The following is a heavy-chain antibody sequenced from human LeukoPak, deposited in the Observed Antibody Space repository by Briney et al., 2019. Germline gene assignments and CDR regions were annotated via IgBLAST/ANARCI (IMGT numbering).Heavy chain of an antibody. J-gene: IGHJ4*02. CDR1: GFTFSSYS. CDR3: AKDLTTLTTFFDY. V-gene: IGHV3-23*01. CDR2: ISDSGGST. Sequence: GGSLRLSCAASGFTFSSYSMSWVRQAPGKGREWVSAISDSGGSTYYADSVKGRFTISRDNPKNTLYLQMNSLRAEDTAVYYCAKDLTTLTTFFDYWGQGTLVTVSS. D-gene: IGHD4-17*01.